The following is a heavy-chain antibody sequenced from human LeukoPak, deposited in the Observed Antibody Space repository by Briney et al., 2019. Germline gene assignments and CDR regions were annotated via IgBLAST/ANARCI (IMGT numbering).Heavy chain of an antibody. CDR1: GFTFSSYG. CDR2: ISYDGSNK. Sequence: GGSLRLSCAASGFTFSSYGMHWDRQAPGKGLEWVAVISYDGSNKYYADSVKGRFTISRDNSKNTLYLQMNSLRAEDTAVYYCAKGYGSGWYVFDYWGQGTLVTVSS. J-gene: IGHJ4*02. D-gene: IGHD6-19*01. V-gene: IGHV3-30*18. CDR3: AKGYGSGWYVFDY.